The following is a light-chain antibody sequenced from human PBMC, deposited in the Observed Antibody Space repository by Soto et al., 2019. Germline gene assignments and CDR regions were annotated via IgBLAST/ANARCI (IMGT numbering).Light chain of an antibody. CDR2: AAS. CDR3: QQYSKWPIT. Sequence: RVMTQSPDTLSVSPGERATLSCRASETVRSNLAWYQQKPGQAPRLLIYAASTRATGIPARFIGNGSGTEFTLTISSLQSEDFAVYYCQQYSKWPITFGQGTRLEIK. V-gene: IGKV3D-15*01. CDR1: ETVRSN. J-gene: IGKJ5*01.